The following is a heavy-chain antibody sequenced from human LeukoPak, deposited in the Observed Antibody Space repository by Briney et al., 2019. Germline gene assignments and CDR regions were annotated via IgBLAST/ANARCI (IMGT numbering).Heavy chain of an antibody. Sequence: ASVKVSCKASGYTFTSYGISWVRQAPGQGLEWMGWISAYNGNTNYAQKLQGRVTMTTDTSTSTAYMELGSLRPDDTAVYYCARDSGGDCSSTSCYTGIDYWGQGTLVTVSS. J-gene: IGHJ4*02. CDR1: GYTFTSYG. V-gene: IGHV1-18*01. D-gene: IGHD2-2*02. CDR2: ISAYNGNT. CDR3: ARDSGGDCSSTSCYTGIDY.